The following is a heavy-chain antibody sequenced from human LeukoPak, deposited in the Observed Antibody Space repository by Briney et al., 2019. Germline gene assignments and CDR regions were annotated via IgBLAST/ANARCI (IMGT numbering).Heavy chain of an antibody. CDR2: MNPNSGNT. Sequence: ASVKVSCKASGYTFTSYDINWVRQATGQGLEWMGWMNPNSGNTGYAQKFQGRVTMTRNTSISTAYMELSSLRSEDTAVYYCARARGYSYGYHYYYMDVWGKGTTVTVSS. CDR3: ARARGYSYGYHYYYMDV. CDR1: GYTFTSYD. D-gene: IGHD5-18*01. V-gene: IGHV1-8*01. J-gene: IGHJ6*03.